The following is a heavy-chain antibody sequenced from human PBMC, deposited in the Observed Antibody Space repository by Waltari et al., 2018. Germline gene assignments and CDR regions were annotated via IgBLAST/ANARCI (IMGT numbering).Heavy chain of an antibody. CDR3: ARAGTTLIWGVAE. Sequence: QVQLVQSGAEVKRPGAAVKVSCQASGYSFTDFPMHWVRQAPGQGLEWMGIINPSGGGTTYTQKFQDRVTMTRDTSTNTVYMELSSLRSEDTAVYYCARAGTTLIWGVAEWGQGTLVTVSS. D-gene: IGHD3-10*01. J-gene: IGHJ4*02. CDR1: GYSFTDFP. CDR2: INPSGGGT. V-gene: IGHV1-46*01.